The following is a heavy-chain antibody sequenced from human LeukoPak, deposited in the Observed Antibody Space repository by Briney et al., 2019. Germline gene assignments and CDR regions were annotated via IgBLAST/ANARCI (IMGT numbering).Heavy chain of an antibody. CDR1: GFTFSSYS. J-gene: IGHJ4*02. D-gene: IGHD5-18*01. V-gene: IGHV3-21*01. CDR2: ISSSSSYI. Sequence: GGSLRLSCAASGFTFSSYSMNRVRQAPGKGLEWVSSISSSSSYIYYADSVKGRFTISRDNAKNSLYLQMNSLRAEDTAVYYCARDSRIQLWLNWGQGTLVTVSS. CDR3: ARDSRIQLWLN.